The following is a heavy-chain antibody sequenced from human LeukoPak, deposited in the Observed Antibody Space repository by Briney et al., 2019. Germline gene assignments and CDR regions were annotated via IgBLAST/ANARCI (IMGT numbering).Heavy chain of an antibody. D-gene: IGHD3-9*01. CDR1: GFTFRNYA. V-gene: IGHV3-23*01. CDR3: SYDILTGYYPPYYFDY. Sequence: GGSLRLSCEASGFTFRNYAMTWVRQAPGKGLEWVSEIMHDAGTTFYADSVKGRFTISRDNSKDTLYLQMNSPTAADTAVYYCSYDILTGYYPPYYFDYWGQGTLVTVSS. J-gene: IGHJ4*02. CDR2: IMHDAGTT.